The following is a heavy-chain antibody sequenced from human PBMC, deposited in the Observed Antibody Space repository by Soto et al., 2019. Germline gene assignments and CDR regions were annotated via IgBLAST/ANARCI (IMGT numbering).Heavy chain of an antibody. Sequence: ASVKVSCKASGGTFSSYTISWVRQAPGQGLEWMGWISAYNGDTNYAQKLQGRVTVTADTSTSTAYMELRSLRSEDTAGYYCARMVRGSNIDYYHYMDVWGKGTTVTVSS. CDR1: GGTFSSYT. CDR2: ISAYNGDT. CDR3: ARMVRGSNIDYYHYMDV. V-gene: IGHV1-18*01. D-gene: IGHD3-10*01. J-gene: IGHJ6*03.